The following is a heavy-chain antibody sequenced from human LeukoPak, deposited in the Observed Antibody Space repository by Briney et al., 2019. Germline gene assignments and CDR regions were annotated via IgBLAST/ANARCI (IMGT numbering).Heavy chain of an antibody. D-gene: IGHD6-13*01. Sequence: GGSLRLSCAASGFTFSSYGMHWVRQAPGKGLDWVSAISGSGGTPYYADSVKGRFTISRDNSKNTLYLQMNSLRAEDAAVYYCAKAYSSSQSFDYWGQGTLVTVSS. J-gene: IGHJ4*02. CDR1: GFTFSSYG. CDR2: ISGSGGTP. CDR3: AKAYSSSQSFDY. V-gene: IGHV3-23*01.